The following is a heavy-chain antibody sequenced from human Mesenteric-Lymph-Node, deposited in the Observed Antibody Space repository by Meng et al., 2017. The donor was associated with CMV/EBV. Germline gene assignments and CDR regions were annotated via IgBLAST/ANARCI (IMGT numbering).Heavy chain of an antibody. D-gene: IGHD3-16*01. J-gene: IGHJ2*01. CDR2: INTNTANP. Sequence: ASACTFSSYAMNWVRPAPGQGLEWMSWINTNTANPTYAQGFTGRFVFSLDTSVGTAYLQISSLEAEDTDVYYCARVRGVMRSWYFDLWDRGTLVTVSS. CDR1: ACTFSSYA. V-gene: IGHV7-4-1*02. CDR3: ARVRGVMRSWYFDL.